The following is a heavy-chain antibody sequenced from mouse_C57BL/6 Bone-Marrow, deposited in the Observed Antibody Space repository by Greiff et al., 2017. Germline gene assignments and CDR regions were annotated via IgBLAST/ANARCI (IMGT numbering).Heavy chain of an antibody. CDR2: IRNKANGYTT. Sequence: DVQLVESGAGLVQPGGSLSLSCAASGFTFTDYYMSWVRQPPGKALEWLGFIRNKANGYTTEYSVSVKGRFTISRNNSQSILYLQMNALRAGDSSTYYCARYKAYYGSSVYAMDYWGQGTSVTVSS. V-gene: IGHV7-3*01. J-gene: IGHJ4*01. D-gene: IGHD1-1*01. CDR1: GFTFTDYY. CDR3: ARYKAYYGSSVYAMDY.